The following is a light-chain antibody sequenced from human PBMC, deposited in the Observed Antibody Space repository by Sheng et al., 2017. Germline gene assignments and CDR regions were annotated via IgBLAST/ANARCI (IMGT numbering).Light chain of an antibody. V-gene: IGKV3-11*01. CDR3: QQRSDWPPNGFT. Sequence: EIVLTQSPATLSLSPGERATLSCRASQSVTSSLGWYQHKPGQAPTLLIYAASNRATGIPARFSGSGSGTDFTLTITSLEPEDFAVYYCQQRSDWPPNGFTFGPGTKVHIK. CDR2: AAS. CDR1: QSVTSS. J-gene: IGKJ3*01.